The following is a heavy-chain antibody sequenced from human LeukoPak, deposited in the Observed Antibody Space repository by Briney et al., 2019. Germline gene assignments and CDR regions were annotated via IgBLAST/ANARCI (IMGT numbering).Heavy chain of an antibody. Sequence: GESLKISCKGSGYSFTTYWIGWVRQMSGKGLEWMGIIYPGDSDTRYSPSFQGQVTISVDKSISTAYLQWSSLKASDTAIYYCARHPPHSYGHLDFWGQGTLVTVSS. CDR3: ARHPPHSYGHLDF. V-gene: IGHV5-51*01. CDR2: IYPGDSDT. J-gene: IGHJ4*01. D-gene: IGHD5-18*01. CDR1: GYSFTTYW.